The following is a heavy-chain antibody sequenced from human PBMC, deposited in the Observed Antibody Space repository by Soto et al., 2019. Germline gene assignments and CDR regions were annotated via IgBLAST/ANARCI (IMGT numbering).Heavy chain of an antibody. CDR2: INHRGNT. D-gene: IGHD3-10*01. CDR3: ASAKAWRSEF. Sequence: QGQLQHWGAGLLKPSETLSLTCAVYGGSFSDYYWSWVRQPPGEGLEWIGEINHRGNTNYNPSLKSRVTLSVDTPKNQFSLKLSSVTAADTAVYFCASAKAWRSEFWAQGTLVTVSS. CDR1: GGSFSDYY. J-gene: IGHJ4*02. V-gene: IGHV4-34*02.